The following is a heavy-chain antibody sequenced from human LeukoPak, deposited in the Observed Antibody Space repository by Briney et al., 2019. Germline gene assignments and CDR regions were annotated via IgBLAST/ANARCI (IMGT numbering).Heavy chain of an antibody. CDR3: AKDQSDYGRGYFDY. CDR2: ILNDGSCN. CDR1: EFTFRNYG. J-gene: IGHJ4*02. V-gene: IGHV3-30*02. Sequence: GGSLSLSSVAAEFTFRNYGMHWVRQAPGKGLEWVAFILNDGSCNNYADSVTGRFTIFRDNSKNTLYLQMNSVRADDTALYYCAKDQSDYGRGYFDYWGQGTLVTVSS. D-gene: IGHD4-17*01.